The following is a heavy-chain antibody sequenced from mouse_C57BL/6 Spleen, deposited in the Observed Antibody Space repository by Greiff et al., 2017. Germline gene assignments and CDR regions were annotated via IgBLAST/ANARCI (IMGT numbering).Heavy chain of an antibody. CDR2: IYPGSGST. CDR1: GYAFSSYW. CDR3: ARRGYYGSSTGETWFAY. Sequence: QVQLKQSGAELVKPGASVKISCKASGYAFSSYWMNWVKQRPGKGLEWIGQIYPGSGSTNYNEKFKSKATLTVDTSSSTAYMQLSSLTSEDSAVYYCARRGYYGSSTGETWFAYWGQGTLVTVSA. V-gene: IGHV1-80*01. J-gene: IGHJ3*01. D-gene: IGHD1-1*01.